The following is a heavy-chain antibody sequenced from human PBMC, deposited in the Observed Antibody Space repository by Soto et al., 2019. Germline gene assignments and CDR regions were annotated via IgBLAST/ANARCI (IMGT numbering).Heavy chain of an antibody. J-gene: IGHJ4*02. V-gene: IGHV3-30*18. D-gene: IGHD3-3*01. Sequence: HPGGSLRLSCAASGFTFSSYGMHWVRQAPGKGLEWVAVISYDGSNKYYADSVKGRFTISRDNSKNTLYLQMNSLRAEDTAVYYCAKVVSQDDDFWSAHKEYYFDYWGQGTPVTVSS. CDR1: GFTFSSYG. CDR2: ISYDGSNK. CDR3: AKVVSQDDDFWSAHKEYYFDY.